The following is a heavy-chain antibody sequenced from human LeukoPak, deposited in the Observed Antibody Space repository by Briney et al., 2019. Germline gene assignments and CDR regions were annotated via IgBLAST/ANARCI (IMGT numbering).Heavy chain of an antibody. V-gene: IGHV4-4*02. CDR2: VYHSGST. Sequence: SETLSLTCAVSGDSISSSNWWSWVRLPPGKGLEWIGEVYHSGSTYYNPSLKSRVTISVDTSKNQFSLKLSSVTAADTAVYYCARLPGFGEFMDVWGKGTTVTISS. CDR3: ARLPGFGEFMDV. J-gene: IGHJ6*04. D-gene: IGHD3-10*01. CDR1: GDSISSSNW.